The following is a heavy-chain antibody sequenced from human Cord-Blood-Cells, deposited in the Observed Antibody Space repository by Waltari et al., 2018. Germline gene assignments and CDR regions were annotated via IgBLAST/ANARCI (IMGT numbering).Heavy chain of an antibody. CDR2: RNPNSGNT. V-gene: IGHV1-8*03. J-gene: IGHJ3*02. Sequence: QVQLVQSGAEVKKPGASVKVSCKASGYTFTSYDINWVRQATGQGLEWMGWRNPNSGNTGYAQKFQGRVTITRNTSISTAYMELSSLRSEDTAVYYCARVGRIVGATTAFDIWGQGTMVTVSS. CDR1: GYTFTSYD. CDR3: ARVGRIVGATTAFDI. D-gene: IGHD1-26*01.